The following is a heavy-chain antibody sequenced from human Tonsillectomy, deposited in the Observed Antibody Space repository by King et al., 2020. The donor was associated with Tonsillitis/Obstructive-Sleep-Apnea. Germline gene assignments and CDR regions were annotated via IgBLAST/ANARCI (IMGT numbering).Heavy chain of an antibody. J-gene: IGHJ4*02. CDR3: ARVGDGYMGYFDY. V-gene: IGHV3-53*01. CDR1: GFTVRRNY. Sequence: VQLVESGGGLIQPGGSLRLSCAASGFTVRRNYMSWVRQAPGKGLEWGSVIYSGGSTHYADSVKGRFTISRDNSKNTLYLQMNSLRAEDTAVYYCARVGDGYMGYFDYWGQGTLVTVSS. CDR2: IYSGGST. D-gene: IGHD5-24*01.